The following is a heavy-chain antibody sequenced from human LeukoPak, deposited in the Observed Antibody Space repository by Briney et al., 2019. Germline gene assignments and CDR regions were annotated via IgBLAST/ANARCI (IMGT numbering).Heavy chain of an antibody. J-gene: IGHJ5*01. CDR2: IKPDGTET. CDR3: ARAPTVTTRVFAS. Sequence: PGGSLRLSCAAPGFAFSSYWMSWVRQAPGKGLEWVANIKPDGTETYYVDSLKGRFTISRDNAKNSLYLQLNSLRAEDTAVYYCARAPTVTTRVFASWGQGTLVTVSS. D-gene: IGHD4-17*01. V-gene: IGHV3-7*05. CDR1: GFAFSSYW.